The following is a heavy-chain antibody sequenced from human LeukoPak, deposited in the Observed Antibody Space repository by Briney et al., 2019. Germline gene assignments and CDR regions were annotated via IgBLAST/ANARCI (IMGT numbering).Heavy chain of an antibody. D-gene: IGHD2-21*02. V-gene: IGHV4-59*08. CDR1: GGSISSYY. CDR2: IYYSGST. J-gene: IGHJ4*02. CDR3: ARQVVTGYFDF. Sequence: SETLSLTCTASGGSISSYYWSWIRQPPGKGLEWIGYIYYSGSTNYNPSLKSRVTISVDTSKNQFSLRLSSVTAADTAVYYCARQVVTGYFDFWGQGTLVTVSS.